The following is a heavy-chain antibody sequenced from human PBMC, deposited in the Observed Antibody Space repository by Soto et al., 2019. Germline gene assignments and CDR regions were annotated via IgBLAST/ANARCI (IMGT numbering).Heavy chain of an antibody. V-gene: IGHV4-39*01. J-gene: IGHJ4*02. Sequence: QLQLQESGPGLVKPSETLSLTCAVSGGSISGSSGYYWAWIRQPPGKGLEWVGSVYYTGDTYYGPSVKSRVTLSVNPSKNQFSLKLSAVTAADTDVSYCARHPNSGWLGFWGQGILVTVSS. CDR1: GGSISGSSGYY. CDR3: ARHPNSGWLGF. CDR2: VYYTGDT. D-gene: IGHD5-12*01.